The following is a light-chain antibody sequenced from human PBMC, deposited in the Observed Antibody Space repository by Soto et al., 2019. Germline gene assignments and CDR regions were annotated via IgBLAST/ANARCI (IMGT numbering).Light chain of an antibody. CDR1: QSVSNNY. CDR3: QQRSHWPIT. V-gene: IGKV3D-20*02. CDR2: GAS. J-gene: IGKJ5*01. Sequence: ELVLTQSPGTLSLSPGERATLSCRASQSVSNNYLAWYQQKPGQAPRLIIYGASNRATGIPDRFSGSGSGTVVTLNISKLEPEDFAVYHGQQRSHWPITFGQGTRLEIK.